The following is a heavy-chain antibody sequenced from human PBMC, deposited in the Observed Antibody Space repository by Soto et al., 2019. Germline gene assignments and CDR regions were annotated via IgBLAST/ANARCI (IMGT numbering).Heavy chain of an antibody. CDR3: ARGPPNYYDSSGYNY. Sequence: GGSLRLSCAASGFTFSSYAMSWVRQAPGTGLEWVSGISGSGGTAYYADSVKGRFTISRDNSKSTLYLQMISLRAEDTAVFYCARGPPNYYDSSGYNYWGQGTLVTVSS. CDR2: ISGSGGTA. V-gene: IGHV3-23*01. D-gene: IGHD3-22*01. CDR1: GFTFSSYA. J-gene: IGHJ4*02.